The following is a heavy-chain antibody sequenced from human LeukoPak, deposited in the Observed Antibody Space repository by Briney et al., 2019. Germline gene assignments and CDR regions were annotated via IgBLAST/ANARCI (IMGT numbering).Heavy chain of an antibody. J-gene: IGHJ4*02. CDR3: AKPLISSSWFPY. CDR2: ISGSGGST. D-gene: IGHD6-13*01. CDR1: GFTFSSYA. V-gene: IGHV3-23*01. Sequence: GGSLRLSCAASGFTFSSYAMSWVRQAPGKGLEWVSAISGSGGSTYYADSAKGRFTISRDNSKNTLYLQMNSLRAEDTAVYYCAKPLISSSWFPYWGQGTLVTVSS.